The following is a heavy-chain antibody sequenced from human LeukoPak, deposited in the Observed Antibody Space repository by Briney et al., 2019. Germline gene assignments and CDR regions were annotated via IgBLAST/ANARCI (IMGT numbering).Heavy chain of an antibody. CDR2: IYTSGST. CDR1: GGSISSYY. Sequence: SETLSLTCTVSGGSISSYYWSWIRQPAGKGLEWIGRIYTSGSTNYNPSLKSRVTMSVDTSKNQFSLKLSSVTAADTAVYYCARALSYGDYRYYYYYGMDVWGQGTTVTVSS. CDR3: ARALSYGDYRYYYYYGMDV. V-gene: IGHV4-4*07. D-gene: IGHD4-17*01. J-gene: IGHJ6*02.